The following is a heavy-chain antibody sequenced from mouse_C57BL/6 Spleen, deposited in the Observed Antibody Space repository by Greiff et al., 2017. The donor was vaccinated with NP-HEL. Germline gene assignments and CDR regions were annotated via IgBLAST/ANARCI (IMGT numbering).Heavy chain of an antibody. D-gene: IGHD2-10*02. Sequence: QVQLQQPGAELVKPGASVKLSCKASGYTFTSYWMQWVKQRPGQGLEWIGEIDPSDSYTNYNQKFKGKATLTVDTSSSTAYMQLSSLTSEDSAVYYCARDGYGNSSFAYWGQGTLVTVSA. CDR3: ARDGYGNSSFAY. V-gene: IGHV1-50*01. CDR2: IDPSDSYT. J-gene: IGHJ3*01. CDR1: GYTFTSYW.